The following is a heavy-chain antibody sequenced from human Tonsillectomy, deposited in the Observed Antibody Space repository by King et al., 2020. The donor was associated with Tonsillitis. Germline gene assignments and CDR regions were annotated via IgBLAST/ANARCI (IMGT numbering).Heavy chain of an antibody. V-gene: IGHV3-23*01. CDR2: ISPSGSIT. CDR1: GFTFSHYA. Sequence: VQLLESGGGLVQPGESLRLSCAASGFTFSHYAMSWVRQAPGQGLECVSTISPSGSITTHADAVKGRFTISRDNSKNTLYLQMDSLRAEDTAVYYCAKVPPRSRVPYYDGAWGQGTLVTVSS. CDR3: AKVPPRSRVPYYDGA. J-gene: IGHJ5*02. D-gene: IGHD3-3*01.